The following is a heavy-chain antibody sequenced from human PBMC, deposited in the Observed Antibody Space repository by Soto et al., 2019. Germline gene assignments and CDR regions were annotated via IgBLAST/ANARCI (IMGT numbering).Heavy chain of an antibody. CDR2: ISAYNGNT. CDR3: ARDSTTYYDFWSGYYTGNWFDP. CDR1: GYTFTSYD. V-gene: IGHV1-18*01. D-gene: IGHD3-3*01. J-gene: IGHJ5*02. Sequence: ASVKVSCKASGYTFTSYDISWVRQAPGQRLEWMGWISAYNGNTNYAQKLQGRVTMTTDTSTSTAYMELRSLRSDDTAVYYCARDSTTYYDFWSGYYTGNWFDPWGQGTLVTVSS.